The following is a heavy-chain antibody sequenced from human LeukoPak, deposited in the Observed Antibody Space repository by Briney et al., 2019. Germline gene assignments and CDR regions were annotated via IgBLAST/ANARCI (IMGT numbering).Heavy chain of an antibody. D-gene: IGHD3-22*01. J-gene: IGHJ4*02. CDR2: IIPIFGTA. V-gene: IGHV1-69*13. CDR1: GGTFSSYA. CDR3: ARLKSGYPDSDY. Sequence: SVKVSCKAFGGTFSSYAISWVRQAPGQGLEWMGGIIPIFGTANYAQKFQGRVTITADESTSTAYMELSSLRSEDTAVYYCARLKSGYPDSDYWGQGTLVTVSS.